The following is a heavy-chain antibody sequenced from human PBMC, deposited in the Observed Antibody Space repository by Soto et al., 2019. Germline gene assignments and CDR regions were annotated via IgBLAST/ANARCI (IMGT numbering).Heavy chain of an antibody. CDR3: ARDRAKKYYDILTGYYNYYYYGMDG. CDR1: GGSISSGDYY. V-gene: IGHV4-30-4*01. CDR2: IYYSGST. J-gene: IGHJ6*02. D-gene: IGHD3-9*01. Sequence: KPSETLSLTCTVSGGSISSGDYYWSWIRQPPGKGLEWIGYIYYSGSTYYNPSLKSRVTISVDTSKNQFSLKLSSVTAADTAVYYCARDRAKKYYDILTGYYNYYYYGMDGWGQGTTVTVSS.